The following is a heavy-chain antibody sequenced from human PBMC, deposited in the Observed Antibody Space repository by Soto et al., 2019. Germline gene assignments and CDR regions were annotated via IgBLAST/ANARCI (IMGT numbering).Heavy chain of an antibody. J-gene: IGHJ5*02. CDR1: GGSFSGYY. Sequence: SETLSLTCAVYGGSFSGYYWSWIRQPPGKGLEWIGEINHSGSTNYNPSLKSRVTISVDTSKNQFSLKLSSVTAADTAVYYCARGGGDSGTNWFDPWGQGTLVTVSS. CDR2: INHSGST. V-gene: IGHV4-34*01. CDR3: ARGGGDSGTNWFDP. D-gene: IGHD1-26*01.